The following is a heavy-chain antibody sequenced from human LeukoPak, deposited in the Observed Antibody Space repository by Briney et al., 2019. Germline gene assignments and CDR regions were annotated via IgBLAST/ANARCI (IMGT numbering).Heavy chain of an antibody. V-gene: IGHV3-23*01. D-gene: IGHD2-21*01. CDR1: GFTFSSYA. Sequence: GGSLRLSCAASGFTFSSYAMSWVRQAPGKGLEWVSAISGSGGSTYYADSVKGRFTISRDNSKNTLYLQMNRLRAEDTAVYYCAKDSAVVVISDYWGQGTLVTVSS. J-gene: IGHJ4*02. CDR2: ISGSGGST. CDR3: AKDSAVVVISDY.